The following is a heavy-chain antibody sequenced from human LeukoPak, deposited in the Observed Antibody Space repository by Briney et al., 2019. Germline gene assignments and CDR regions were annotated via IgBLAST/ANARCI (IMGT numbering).Heavy chain of an antibody. J-gene: IGHJ3*02. D-gene: IGHD1-26*01. V-gene: IGHV3-30*03. CDR2: ISYDGSNK. Sequence: GRSLRLSCAASGFTFSSYGMHWVRQAPGKGLEWVAVISYDGSNKYYADSVKGRFTTSRDNAKNSFYLQMNSLTAEDTATYYCAREGEKSGFDIWGQGTMVTVSS. CDR3: AREGEKSGFDI. CDR1: GFTFSSYG.